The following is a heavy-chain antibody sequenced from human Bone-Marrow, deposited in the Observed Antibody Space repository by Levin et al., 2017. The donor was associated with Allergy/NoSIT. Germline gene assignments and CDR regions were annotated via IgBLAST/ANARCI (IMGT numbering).Heavy chain of an antibody. J-gene: IGHJ4*02. CDR2: ISGHSVVT. CDR1: KFPFANYA. V-gene: IGHV3-23*01. Sequence: PGGSLRLSCAASKFPFANYAMSWVRQAPGKGLDWVSSISGHSVVTYYADSLKGRFTISRDNSKNTLYLQMTSLSPDDTAIYFCAREAAYDAPAPADSWGQGTLVTVSS. CDR3: AREAAYDAPAPADS. D-gene: IGHD4/OR15-4a*01.